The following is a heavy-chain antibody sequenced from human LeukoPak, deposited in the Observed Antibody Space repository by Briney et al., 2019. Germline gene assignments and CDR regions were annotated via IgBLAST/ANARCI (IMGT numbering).Heavy chain of an antibody. CDR1: GYTLTELS. CDR3: ATAPRWLIAAAGFSD. J-gene: IGHJ4*02. V-gene: IGHV1-24*01. D-gene: IGHD6-13*01. CDR2: FDPEDGET. Sequence: ASVKVSCKVSGYTLTELSMHWVRRAPGKGLEWMGGFDPEDGETIYAQKFQGRVTMTEDTSTDTAYMELSSLRSEDTAVYYCATAPRWLIAAAGFSDWGQGTLVTVSS.